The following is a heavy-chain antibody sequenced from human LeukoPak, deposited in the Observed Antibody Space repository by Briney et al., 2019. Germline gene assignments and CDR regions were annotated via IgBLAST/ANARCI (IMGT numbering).Heavy chain of an antibody. V-gene: IGHV4-39*01. Sequence: SETLSLTCTVSGGSISSSTYYWGWIRQPPGKGLEWIGSIYYSGTTYCNPSLKSRVTISVDTSKNQLSLKLSSVTAADTAVYYCVKVLNRSGSDYWGQGTLVTVSS. D-gene: IGHD3/OR15-3a*01. CDR3: VKVLNRSGSDY. CDR1: GGSISSSTYY. J-gene: IGHJ4*02. CDR2: IYYSGTT.